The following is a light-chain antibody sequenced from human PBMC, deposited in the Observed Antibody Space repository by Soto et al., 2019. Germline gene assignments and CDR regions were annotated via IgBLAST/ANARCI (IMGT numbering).Light chain of an antibody. CDR2: GAS. J-gene: IGKJ4*01. Sequence: EIVMTQSPATLSVSPGERATLSCRASQSVSSNLAWYQQKPGQAPRLLIYGASTRATGIPARFSGSGSGTELTLTISSLKSEDFAVYSCQQYNNWPQTLTFGGGTKVEIK. CDR1: QSVSSN. V-gene: IGKV3D-15*01. CDR3: QQYNNWPQTLT.